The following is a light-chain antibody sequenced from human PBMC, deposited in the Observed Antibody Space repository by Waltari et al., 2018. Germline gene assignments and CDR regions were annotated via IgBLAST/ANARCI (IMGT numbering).Light chain of an antibody. Sequence: EIVMTQSPLSLPVTPGEPASISCRSSQSLLHSNGYNYLDWYLQKPGQSPQLLIYMGTNRASGVPDRFSGSGSGTDYTLKISRVEAGDVGVYYCMQARQTPWTFGQGTKVEIK. CDR3: MQARQTPWT. J-gene: IGKJ1*01. CDR1: QSLLHSNGYNY. CDR2: MGT. V-gene: IGKV2-28*01.